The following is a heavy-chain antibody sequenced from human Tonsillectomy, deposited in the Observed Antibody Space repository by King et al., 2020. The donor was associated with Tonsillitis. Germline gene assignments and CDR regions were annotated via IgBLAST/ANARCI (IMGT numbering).Heavy chain of an antibody. CDR3: ARGGVAATDVNWFDP. D-gene: IGHD6-13*01. CDR2: INPNSGGT. J-gene: IGHJ5*02. CDR1: GYTFTDYY. V-gene: IGHV1-2*02. Sequence: QLVQSGAEVEKPGASVKVSCKPSGYTFTDYYIHWVRQAPGQGLEWMGWINPNSGGTNSAQKFQGRVTLTRDTSISTAYMELSRLRSDDTAVYYCARGGVAATDVNWFDPWGQGTLVTVSS.